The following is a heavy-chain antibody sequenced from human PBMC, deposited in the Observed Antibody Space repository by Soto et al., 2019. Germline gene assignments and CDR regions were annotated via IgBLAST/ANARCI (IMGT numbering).Heavy chain of an antibody. CDR2: INAGNGNT. CDR1: GYTFTNYA. Sequence: QVQLVQSGAEVKKPGASVKVSCKASGYTFTNYAMHWVRQAPGQRLEWMGWINAGNGNTKYSQKFQDRVTITRDTSASTDYMELSSLTSEYTAVYYCARDSHGCDYWGQGTLVTVSS. J-gene: IGHJ4*02. CDR3: ARDSHGCDY. V-gene: IGHV1-3*01. D-gene: IGHD6-19*01.